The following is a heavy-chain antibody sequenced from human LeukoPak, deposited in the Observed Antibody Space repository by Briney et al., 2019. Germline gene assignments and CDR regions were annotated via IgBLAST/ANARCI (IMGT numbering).Heavy chain of an antibody. CDR2: IYYRGST. CDR1: GGSISSSSYY. V-gene: IGHV4-39*01. J-gene: IGHJ6*03. CDR3: ARYYYYYYYLDV. Sequence: PSETLSLTCTVSGGSISSSSYYWGWLRQPPGTGLEWFGSIYYRGSTYYNPSLKSRVTISVDTSKNQFSLKLSSVTAADTAVYYCARYYYYYYYLDVWGKGATVTVSS.